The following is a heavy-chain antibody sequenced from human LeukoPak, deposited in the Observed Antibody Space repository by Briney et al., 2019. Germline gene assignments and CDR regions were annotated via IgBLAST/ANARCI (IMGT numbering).Heavy chain of an antibody. V-gene: IGHV3-11*01. D-gene: IGHD6-13*01. CDR2: ISTSGGTI. CDR1: GFTFSDYY. CDR3: ARRYTSSWAFDI. Sequence: GGSLRLSCAASGFTFSDYYMSWIRQAPGKGLEWVSYISTSGGTIYYADSVKGRFTISRDNAKNSLYLQMNSLRAEDTAAYYCARRYTSSWAFDIWGQGTMVTVSS. J-gene: IGHJ3*02.